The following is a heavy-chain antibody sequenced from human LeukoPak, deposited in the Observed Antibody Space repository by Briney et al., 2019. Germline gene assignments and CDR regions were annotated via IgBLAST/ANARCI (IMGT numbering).Heavy chain of an antibody. CDR3: AKGLIVVVREPGDY. CDR1: GFTFSSYA. CDR2: ISGSGGGT. V-gene: IGHV3-23*01. Sequence: GGSLRLSCAASGFTFSSYAMSWVRQAPGKGLEWVSAISGSGGGTYYADSVKGRFTISRDNSKNTLYLQMNSLRAEDTAVYYCAKGLIVVVREPGDYWGQGTLVTVSS. D-gene: IGHD3-22*01. J-gene: IGHJ4*02.